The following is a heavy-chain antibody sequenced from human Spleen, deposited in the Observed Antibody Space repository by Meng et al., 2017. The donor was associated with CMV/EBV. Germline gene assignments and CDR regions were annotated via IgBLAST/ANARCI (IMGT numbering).Heavy chain of an antibody. V-gene: IGHV3-30*02. CDR2: IRYDGSNK. D-gene: IGHD2-2*01. Sequence: GGSLRLSCAASGFSFDDDGMSWVRQGPGKGLEWVAFIRYDGSNKYYADSVKGRFTISRDNSKNTLYLQMNSLRAEDTAVYYCAKDREYIVVVPAALDYWGQGTLVTVSS. J-gene: IGHJ4*02. CDR3: AKDREYIVVVPAALDY. CDR1: GFSFDDDG.